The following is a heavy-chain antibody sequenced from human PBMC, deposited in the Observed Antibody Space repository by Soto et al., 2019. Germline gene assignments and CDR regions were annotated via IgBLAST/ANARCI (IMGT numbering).Heavy chain of an antibody. Sequence: QVQLVESGGGVVQPGRSLRLSCAASGFTFSSYAMHWVRQAPGKGLEWVAVISYDGSNKYYADSVKGRFTISRDNSKNTLYLQMNSLRAEDTAVYYCARSGSGSYSFDWFDPWGQGTLVTVSS. V-gene: IGHV3-30-3*01. CDR3: ARSGSGSYSFDWFDP. CDR1: GFTFSSYA. CDR2: ISYDGSNK. J-gene: IGHJ5*02. D-gene: IGHD3-10*01.